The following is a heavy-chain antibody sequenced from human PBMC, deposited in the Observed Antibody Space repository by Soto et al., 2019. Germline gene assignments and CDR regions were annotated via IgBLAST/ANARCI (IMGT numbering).Heavy chain of an antibody. J-gene: IGHJ6*03. V-gene: IGHV3-30*18. CDR1: GFTFSSYG. CDR3: AKVGGSDFIANYYYSYMDV. D-gene: IGHD2-21*01. Sequence: GGSLRLSCAVSGFTFSSYGMYWVRQAPGKGLEWVAVISHDGSNKYYADSVKGRFAISRDNAKNRLYLQMNNLRAEDTAVYYCAKVGGSDFIANYYYSYMDVWGKGTAVTVSS. CDR2: ISHDGSNK.